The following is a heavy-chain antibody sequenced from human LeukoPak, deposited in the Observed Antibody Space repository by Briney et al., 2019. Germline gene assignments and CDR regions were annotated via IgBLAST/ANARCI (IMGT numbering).Heavy chain of an antibody. J-gene: IGHJ4*02. CDR3: AREGGITMVRGVITY. V-gene: IGHV4-34*01. Sequence: KPSETLSLTCAVYGGSFSGYYWSWIRQPPGKGLEWIGEINHSGSTNYNPSLKSRVTISVDTSKNQFSLKLSSVTAADTAVYYCAREGGITMVRGVITYWGQGTLVTVSS. CDR2: INHSGST. CDR1: GGSFSGYY. D-gene: IGHD3-10*01.